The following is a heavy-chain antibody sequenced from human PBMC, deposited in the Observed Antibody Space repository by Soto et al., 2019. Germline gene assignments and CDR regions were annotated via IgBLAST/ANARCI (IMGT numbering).Heavy chain of an antibody. V-gene: IGHV1-18*01. CDR3: AREDTIYGVHMMNWFDS. D-gene: IGHD3-3*01. CDR2: ISIYNGNT. Sequence: QVPLVQSGPEVKKPGASVRVSCKASGYRFTSYGINWVRQAPGQGLQWMGWISIYNGNTRYAQNFQGRVTLTRDTSTNTTYMDLRTLTSDDTAVYYCAREDTIYGVHMMNWFDSWGQATLVTVSS. J-gene: IGHJ5*01. CDR1: GYRFTSYG.